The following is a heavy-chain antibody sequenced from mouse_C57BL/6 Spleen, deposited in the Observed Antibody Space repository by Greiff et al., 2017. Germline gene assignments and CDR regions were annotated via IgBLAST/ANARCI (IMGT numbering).Heavy chain of an antibody. CDR3: ARDHDGTTSDYFDY. Sequence: VQLKESGGDLVKPGGSLKLSCAASGFTFSSYGMSWVRQTPDKRLEWVATISSGGSYTYYPDSVKGRFTISRDNAKNTLYLQMSSLKSEDTAMYYCARDHDGTTSDYFDYWGQGTTLTVSS. V-gene: IGHV5-6*01. CDR1: GFTFSSYG. CDR2: ISSGGSYT. D-gene: IGHD2-3*01. J-gene: IGHJ2*01.